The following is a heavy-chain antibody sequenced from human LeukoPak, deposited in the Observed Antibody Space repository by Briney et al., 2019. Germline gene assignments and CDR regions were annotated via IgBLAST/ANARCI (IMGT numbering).Heavy chain of an antibody. V-gene: IGHV3-30*03. CDR1: GFTFSSYG. CDR2: ISYDGSNK. J-gene: IGHJ6*02. D-gene: IGHD4-17*01. Sequence: GGSLRLSCAASGFTFSSYGMHWVRQAPGKGLEWVAVISYDGSNKYYADSVKGRFTISRDNSKNTLYLQMNSLRAEDTAVYYCARILTTVTTFYYGMDVWAKGPRSPSP. CDR3: ARILTTVTTFYYGMDV.